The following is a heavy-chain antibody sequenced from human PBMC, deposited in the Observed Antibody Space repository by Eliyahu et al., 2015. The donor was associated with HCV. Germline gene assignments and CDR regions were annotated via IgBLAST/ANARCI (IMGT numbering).Heavy chain of an antibody. J-gene: IGHJ5*02. Sequence: QITLKESGPTLVKPTQTLTLTCTFSGFXLSTSGVGVGWVRQPPGKALEWLALIYWNDNKRYRPSLKSRLTITKDTYKKQVVLTMTNMDPLDTATYYCAHSGQGAVSLGWFDPWGQGTLVTVSS. D-gene: IGHD4/OR15-4a*01. CDR1: GFXLSTSGVG. V-gene: IGHV2-5*01. CDR3: AHSGQGAVSLGWFDP. CDR2: IYWNDNK.